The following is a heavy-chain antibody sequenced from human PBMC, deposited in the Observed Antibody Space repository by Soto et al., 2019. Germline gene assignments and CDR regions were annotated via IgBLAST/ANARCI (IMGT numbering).Heavy chain of an antibody. CDR1: GDSVISATYY. Sequence: KTSETLSLTCTVSGDSVISATYYWSWIRQPPGKGLEWIGYIYYDGGTTYSSSLKSRVTISTDTSRSQLSLQLTSATPADTAVYYCARVLPGIAAAYDAFDVWGQGTMVTV. J-gene: IGHJ3*01. V-gene: IGHV4-61*01. D-gene: IGHD6-13*01. CDR2: IYYDGGT. CDR3: ARVLPGIAAAYDAFDV.